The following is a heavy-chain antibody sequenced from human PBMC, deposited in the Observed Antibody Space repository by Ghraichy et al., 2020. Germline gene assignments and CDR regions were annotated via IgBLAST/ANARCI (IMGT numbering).Heavy chain of an antibody. CDR2: INHSGST. D-gene: IGHD6-13*01. Sequence: SETLSLTCAVYGGSFSGYYWSWIRQPPGKGLEWIGEINHSGSTNYNPSLKSRVTISEDTSKNQFSLKLSSVTAADTAVYYCARRVPGYSSSWHAKVYNWFDPWGQGTLVTVSS. J-gene: IGHJ5*02. V-gene: IGHV4-34*01. CDR1: GGSFSGYY. CDR3: ARRVPGYSSSWHAKVYNWFDP.